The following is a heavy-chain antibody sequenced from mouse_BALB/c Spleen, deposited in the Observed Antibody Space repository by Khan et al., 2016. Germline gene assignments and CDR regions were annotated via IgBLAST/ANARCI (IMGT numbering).Heavy chain of an antibody. Sequence: EVQLVESGPGLVKPSQSLSLTCTVTGYSITSGYGWNWIRQFPGNKLEWMGYISYSGSTNYNPSLKSRISITRATSKNQFFLQLNSVPTEDTATYYCARTARIKYWGQGTTLTVSS. D-gene: IGHD1-2*01. CDR1: GYSITSGYG. V-gene: IGHV3-2*02. CDR3: ARTARIKY. CDR2: ISYSGST. J-gene: IGHJ2*01.